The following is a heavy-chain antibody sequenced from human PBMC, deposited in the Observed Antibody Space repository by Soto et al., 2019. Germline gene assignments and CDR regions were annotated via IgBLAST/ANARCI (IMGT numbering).Heavy chain of an antibody. D-gene: IGHD5-12*01. CDR1: GFTFSDYG. CDR3: AKRRRIYSGYDSLFEY. CDR2: ISYDGSNK. Sequence: GGSLRLSCAASGFTFSDYGMHWVRQAPGKGLEWVAVISYDGSNKYYADSVRGRFTISRDNSKNTLYLQMNSLRAEDTAVYYCAKRRRIYSGYDSLFEYWGQGTLVTVSS. J-gene: IGHJ4*02. V-gene: IGHV3-30*18.